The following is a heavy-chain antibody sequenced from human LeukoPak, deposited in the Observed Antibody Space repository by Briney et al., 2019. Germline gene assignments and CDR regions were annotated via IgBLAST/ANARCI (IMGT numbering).Heavy chain of an antibody. V-gene: IGHV3-23*01. CDR2: IGYSGGDT. CDR1: GFTLSSYE. D-gene: IGHD3-10*02. J-gene: IGHJ6*04. CDR3: AELGITMIGGV. Sequence: GGSLRLSCTVSGFTLSSYEMSWIRQAPGKGLEWVSSIGYSGGDTYYADSVKGRFTISRDNSENTLYLQLNSLRAEDTAVYYCAELGITMIGGVWGKGTTVTISS.